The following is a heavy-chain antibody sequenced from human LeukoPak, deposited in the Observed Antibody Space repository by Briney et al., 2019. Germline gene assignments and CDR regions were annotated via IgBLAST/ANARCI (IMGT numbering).Heavy chain of an antibody. D-gene: IGHD5-18*01. CDR2: INQDGSEK. Sequence: PGGSLRLSCAASGFTFSSYWMNWARQAPGKGLEWVANINQDGSEKNYVESVKGRFIISRDNAKTSFYLRMNSLRAEDTAVYYCARSLWPEDYWGQGTLVTVSS. CDR3: ARSLWPEDY. J-gene: IGHJ4*02. CDR1: GFTFSSYW. V-gene: IGHV3-7*01.